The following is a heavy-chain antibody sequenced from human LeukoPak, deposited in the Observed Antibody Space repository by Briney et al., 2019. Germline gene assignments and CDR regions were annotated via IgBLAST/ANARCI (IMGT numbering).Heavy chain of an antibody. CDR1: GYXFASYY. J-gene: IGHJ5*02. D-gene: IGHD6-19*01. CDR2: INPSGGST. CDR3: ARGAVAVLRSWFDP. Sequence: ASVEVSCKASGYXFASYYMHWVRQAPGQGLEWMGVINPSGGSTSYAQKFEGRVTVTRDTSTSTVSMELSSLRSEDTAVYYCARGAVAVLRSWFDPWGQGTMVIVSS. V-gene: IGHV1-46*01.